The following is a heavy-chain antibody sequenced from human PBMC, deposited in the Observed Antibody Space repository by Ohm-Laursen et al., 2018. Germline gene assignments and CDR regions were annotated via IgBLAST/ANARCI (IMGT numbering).Heavy chain of an antibody. D-gene: IGHD3-10*01. J-gene: IGHJ4*02. CDR2: INHSGST. CDR1: GGSFSGYY. CDR3: AGSMVRGAHYFDY. V-gene: IGHV4-34*01. Sequence: SDTLSLTCAVYGGSFSGYYWSWIRQPPGKGLEWIGEINHSGSTNCNPSFKSRVTISVDTSKNQFSLKLSSVTAADTAVYYCAGSMVRGAHYFDYWGQGTLVTVSS.